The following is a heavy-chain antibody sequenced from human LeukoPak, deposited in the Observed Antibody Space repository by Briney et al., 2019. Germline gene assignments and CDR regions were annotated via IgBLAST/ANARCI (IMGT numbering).Heavy chain of an antibody. D-gene: IGHD5-12*01. Sequence: PGGSLRLSCAASGFTFSSYSMNWVRQAPGKGPEWVSAIGTAGDTYYPGSVKGRFTISRENAKNSLYLQMNSLRAGDTAVYYCARVRKYSGYYSWYFDLWGRGTLVTVSS. J-gene: IGHJ2*01. CDR1: GFTFSSYS. CDR3: ARVRKYSGYYSWYFDL. CDR2: IGTAGDT. V-gene: IGHV3-13*01.